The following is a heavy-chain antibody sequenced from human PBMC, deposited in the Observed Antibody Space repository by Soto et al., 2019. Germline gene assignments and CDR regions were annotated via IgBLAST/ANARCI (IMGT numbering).Heavy chain of an antibody. V-gene: IGHV3-23*01. J-gene: IGHJ6*02. CDR2: ISGSGGST. Sequence: GGSLRLSCAASGFTFSSYAMSWVRQAPGKGLEWVSAISGSGGSTYYADSVKGRFTISRDNSKNTLYLQMNSLRAEDTAVYYCAKDLSPREWLVPVGYYYYGMDVWGQGTTVTVSS. CDR1: GFTFSSYA. CDR3: AKDLSPREWLVPVGYYYYGMDV. D-gene: IGHD6-19*01.